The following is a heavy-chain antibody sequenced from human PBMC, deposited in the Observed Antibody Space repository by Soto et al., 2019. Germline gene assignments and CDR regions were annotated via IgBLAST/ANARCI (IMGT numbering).Heavy chain of an antibody. V-gene: IGHV3-48*02. Sequence: PRGSLIVSCSSSGFSLSNSGMFWVRQAPGKGLEWISYISGSHSAIYYADSVKGRFTMSRDNAKNSLFLQMNSLRDEDRAVYYCATEGPNGYITYYIETWGQGVPVTVSS. J-gene: IGHJ4*02. D-gene: IGHD5-12*01. CDR3: ATEGPNGYITYYIET. CDR1: GFSLSNSG. CDR2: ISGSHSAI.